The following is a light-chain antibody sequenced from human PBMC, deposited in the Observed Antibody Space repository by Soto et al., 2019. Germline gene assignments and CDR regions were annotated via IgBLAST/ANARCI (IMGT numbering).Light chain of an antibody. J-gene: IGKJ4*01. V-gene: IGKV1-12*01. CDR1: QDISTW. Sequence: DIQITQSPSSVSASVGEGVTITCRASQDISTWLAWYQQKPGKAPKLLIYAASSLFSGVPSRFSGSGSGTDFTLTISSLQPEDFATYYCQKCKGAPFTFGGGTKVDI. CDR2: AAS. CDR3: QKCKGAPFT.